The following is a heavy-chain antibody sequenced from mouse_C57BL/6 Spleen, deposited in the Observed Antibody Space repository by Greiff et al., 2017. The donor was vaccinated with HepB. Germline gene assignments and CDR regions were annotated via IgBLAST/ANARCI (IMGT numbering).Heavy chain of an antibody. CDR2: ISGGGGNT. J-gene: IGHJ1*03. D-gene: IGHD2-2*01. CDR3: AREGDGYDGYFDV. CDR1: GFTFSSYT. Sequence: EVKLEESGGGLVKPGGSLKLSCAASGFTFSSYTMSWVRQTPEKRLEWVATISGGGGNTYYPDSVKGRFTISRDNAKNTLYLQMSSLRSEDTALYYCAREGDGYDGYFDVWGTGTTVTVSS. V-gene: IGHV5-9*01.